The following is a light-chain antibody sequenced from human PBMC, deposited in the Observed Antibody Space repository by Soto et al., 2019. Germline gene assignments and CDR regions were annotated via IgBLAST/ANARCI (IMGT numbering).Light chain of an antibody. J-gene: IGLJ2*01. Sequence: QAVVTQPPSASGTPGQRVTISCFGSNSNVGSNTVDWYQQLPGTAPKLLIYHNNQRPSGVPDRLSGSKSGTSASLAISGLQSEDEADYYCAAWDDSLNAVVFGGGTKLTVL. CDR3: AAWDDSLNAVV. V-gene: IGLV1-44*01. CDR2: HNN. CDR1: NSNVGSNT.